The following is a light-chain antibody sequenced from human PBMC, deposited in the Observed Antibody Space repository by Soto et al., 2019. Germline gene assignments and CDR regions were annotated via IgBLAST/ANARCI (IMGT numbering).Light chain of an antibody. CDR1: SNDVGYYDY. V-gene: IGLV2-8*01. CDR3: SSYAGSNNFV. CDR2: EVN. J-gene: IGLJ1*01. Sequence: QSALTQPPSASGSPGQSVTISCTGTSNDVGYYDYVSWYQQYPGKAPKLMIYEVNKRPSGVPDRFSGSNSGNTAFLTASGLRAEDEAEYHCSSYAGSNNFVFGTGTKLTVL.